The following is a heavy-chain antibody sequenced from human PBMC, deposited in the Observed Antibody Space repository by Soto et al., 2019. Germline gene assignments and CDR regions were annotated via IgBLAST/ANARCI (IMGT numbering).Heavy chain of an antibody. CDR2: INHRGSL. CDR1: GGSMTSGDQY. V-gene: IGHV4-31*03. D-gene: IGHD1-1*01. Sequence: SETLSLTCTVTGGSMTSGDQYWTWIRHRPGEGLEWFGYINHRGSLYYNPSLKSRVSMSVDTSKNQFSLNLSSVTAADTAVYCCARELPQRQGRNMDVWGQMTTFTLSS. CDR3: ARELPQRQGRNMDV. J-gene: IGHJ6*02.